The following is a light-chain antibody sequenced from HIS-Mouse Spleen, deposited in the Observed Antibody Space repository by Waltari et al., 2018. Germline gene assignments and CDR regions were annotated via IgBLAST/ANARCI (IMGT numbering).Light chain of an antibody. J-gene: IGKJ1*01. CDR2: GAS. CDR1: QSVSSSY. Sequence: EIVLTQSPGTLSLSPGERATLSCRASQSVSSSYLAWYQQKPGQAPRPPIYGASSRATGIPDRFSGSGSGTDFTLTISRLEPEDFAVYYCQQYGSSPPWTFGQGTKVEIK. CDR3: QQYGSSPPWT. V-gene: IGKV3-20*01.